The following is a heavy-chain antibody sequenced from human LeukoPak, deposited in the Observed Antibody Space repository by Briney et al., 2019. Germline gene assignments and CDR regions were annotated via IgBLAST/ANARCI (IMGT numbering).Heavy chain of an antibody. CDR1: GGSISSSSYY. V-gene: IGHV4-39*01. J-gene: IGHJ4*02. CDR3: ARRENECNSRLDSVPTDY. Sequence: PSETLSLTCTVSGGSISSSSYYWGWIRQPPGKGLEWIGSIYYSGSTYYNPSLKSRVTISVDTSKNQFSLKLSSVTAADTAVYYCARRENECNSRLDSVPTDYWGQGTLVTVSS. D-gene: IGHD4-23*01. CDR2: IYYSGST.